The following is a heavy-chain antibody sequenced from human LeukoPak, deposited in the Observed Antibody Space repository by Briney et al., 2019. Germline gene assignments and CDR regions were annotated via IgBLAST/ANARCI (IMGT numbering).Heavy chain of an antibody. CDR3: ARGDVVVVAATDCYYYMDV. D-gene: IGHD2-15*01. V-gene: IGHV1-69*05. Sequence: SVKVSCEASGGTFSSYAISWVRQAPGQGLEWMGGIIPIFGTANYAQKFQGRVTITTDESTSTACMELSSLRSEDTAVYYCARGDVVVVAATDCYYYMDVWGKGTTVTVSS. J-gene: IGHJ6*03. CDR2: IIPIFGTA. CDR1: GGTFSSYA.